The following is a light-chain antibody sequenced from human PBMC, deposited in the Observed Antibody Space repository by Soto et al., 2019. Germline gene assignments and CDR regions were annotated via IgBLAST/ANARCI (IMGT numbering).Light chain of an antibody. Sequence: EIVLTQSPGTLSLSPGERATLSCRASQSVNSNYLAWYQQKPGQGPRLLMYGTSSRATGIPDRFSGSGSGIDFTLTISRLEPEDFAVYYWQQYDNSPRSFGQGTKVEIK. CDR3: QQYDNSPRS. CDR1: QSVNSNY. V-gene: IGKV3-20*01. CDR2: GTS. J-gene: IGKJ1*01.